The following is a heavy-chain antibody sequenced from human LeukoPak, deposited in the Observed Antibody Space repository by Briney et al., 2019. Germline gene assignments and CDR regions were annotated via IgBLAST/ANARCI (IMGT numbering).Heavy chain of an antibody. CDR1: GGSISSSSYY. V-gene: IGHV4-39*01. D-gene: IGHD3-3*01. CDR3: ASTIFGVVYYFDY. Sequence: SETLSLTCNVSGGSISSSSYYWGWIRQPPGKGLEWIGSIYYSGSTYYNPSLKSRVTISVDTSKDQFSLKLSSVTAADTAVYYCASTIFGVVYYFDYWGQGTLVTVSS. J-gene: IGHJ4*02. CDR2: IYYSGST.